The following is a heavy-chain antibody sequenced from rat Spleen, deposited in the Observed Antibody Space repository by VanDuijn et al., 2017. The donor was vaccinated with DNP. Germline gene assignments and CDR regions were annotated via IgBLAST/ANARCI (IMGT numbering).Heavy chain of an antibody. Sequence: EVQLQESGPGLVKPSQSLSLTCSVTAYSITTNYWGWIRKFPGNKMEWIGHISYSGGTSYNPSLKSRISIIRDTSKNQFFLQLNSVTAEDTATYYCARWNIGTSTLDYWGQGVMVTVSS. V-gene: IGHV3-1*01. CDR2: ISYSGGT. CDR1: AYSITTNY. CDR3: ARWNIGTSTLDY. D-gene: IGHD1-5*01. J-gene: IGHJ2*01.